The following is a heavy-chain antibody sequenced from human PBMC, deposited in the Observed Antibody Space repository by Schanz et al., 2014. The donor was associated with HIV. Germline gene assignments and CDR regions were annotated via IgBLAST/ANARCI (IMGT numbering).Heavy chain of an antibody. CDR2: ISFDGSNK. J-gene: IGHJ6*02. CDR3: AREKYSSTWWRAGLYFYGMDV. CDR1: GFTFNSYD. Sequence: QVQLVDSGGGVVQPGRSLRLSCAASGFTFNSYDMHWVRQAPGKGLEWVAVISFDGSNKYYADSVKGQFTISRDNSKNTLYLQMNSLRAEDTAVYYCAREKYSSTWWRAGLYFYGMDVWGQGTTVTVSS. V-gene: IGHV3-30-3*01. D-gene: IGHD6-13*01.